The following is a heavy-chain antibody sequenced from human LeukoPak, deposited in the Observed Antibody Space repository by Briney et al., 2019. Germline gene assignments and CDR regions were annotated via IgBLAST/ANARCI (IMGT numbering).Heavy chain of an antibody. CDR2: INPSGGAT. V-gene: IGHV1-46*01. Sequence: ASVKVSCTASGYTFTSYYMHWVRQAPGQGLEWMGIINPSGGATSYAQEFQGRGTMTRDTSTSTVYMDVSSLRSEDTAVYYCARERRPQALDYWGQGTLVTVSS. CDR3: ARERRPQALDY. CDR1: GYTFTSYY. J-gene: IGHJ4*02. D-gene: IGHD6-25*01.